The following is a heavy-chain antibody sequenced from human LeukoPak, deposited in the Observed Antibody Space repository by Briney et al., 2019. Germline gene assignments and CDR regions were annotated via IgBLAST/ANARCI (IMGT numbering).Heavy chain of an antibody. CDR3: ARSQEYGGYEFDY. Sequence: GGSLRLSCAASGFTFSSYAMHWVRQAPGKGLEWVAVISYDGSNKYYADSVKGRFTISRDNSKNTLCLQMNSLRAEDTAVYYCARSQEYGGYEFDYWGQGTLVTVSS. J-gene: IGHJ4*02. V-gene: IGHV3-30-3*01. D-gene: IGHD5-12*01. CDR2: ISYDGSNK. CDR1: GFTFSSYA.